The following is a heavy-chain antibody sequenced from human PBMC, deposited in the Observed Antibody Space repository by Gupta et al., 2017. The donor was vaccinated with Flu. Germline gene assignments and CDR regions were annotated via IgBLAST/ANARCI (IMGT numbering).Heavy chain of an antibody. CDR1: GFTFSSYS. J-gene: IGHJ6*02. CDR2: ISSSSTTI. Sequence: EVQLVESGGGLVHPGGSLRLSCAASGFTFSSYSMNWVRQAPGKGLEWVSYISSSSTTIYYSDSVKGRFTISRDNAKNSLYLQMNSLRDEDTAVYYCASSESQTGTYYYYGMDVWGQGTTVTVSS. D-gene: IGHD1-1*01. V-gene: IGHV3-48*02. CDR3: ASSESQTGTYYYYGMDV.